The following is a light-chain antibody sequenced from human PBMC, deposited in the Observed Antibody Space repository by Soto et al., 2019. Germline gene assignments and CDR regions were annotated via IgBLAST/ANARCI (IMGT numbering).Light chain of an antibody. CDR2: DAS. CDR1: QSISSY. CDR3: QQYNSYSPT. J-gene: IGKJ1*01. Sequence: DIQFTQSPSFLSASVGDRVTITCRASQSISSYLNWYQQTPGKAPKLLIYDASSLESGVPSRFRGSGSGTECTLTISSLQPDDFATYYCQQYNSYSPTFGQGTKVDIK. V-gene: IGKV1-5*01.